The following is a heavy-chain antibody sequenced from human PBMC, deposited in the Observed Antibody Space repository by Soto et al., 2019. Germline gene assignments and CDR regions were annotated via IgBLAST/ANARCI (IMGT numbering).Heavy chain of an antibody. Sequence: QVQLVQSGAEVKKPGASVKVSCKASGYTFTSYDICWVRQPAGQGLEWMGWMNPNSGNTGFAQKFQGRVTMTRNTSISTAYMELSSLTSEDTAVYYCARGLRMTTGWGQGTLVTVSS. CDR2: MNPNSGNT. CDR3: ARGLRMTTG. D-gene: IGHD4-17*01. J-gene: IGHJ4*02. V-gene: IGHV1-8*01. CDR1: GYTFTSYD.